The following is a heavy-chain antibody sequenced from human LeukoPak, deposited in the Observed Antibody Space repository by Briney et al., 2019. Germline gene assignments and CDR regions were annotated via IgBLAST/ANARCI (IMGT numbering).Heavy chain of an antibody. CDR3: VSMTGGNWFDP. CDR1: GFTLSSKY. Sequence: GSPRLSCAAPGFTLSSKYISWGRPAPGEGLEWVSVIYSGGSTYYADSVKGRFTISRDNSKNTLYLQMNSLRAEDTAVYYCVSMTGGNWFDPWGQGTLVTVSS. J-gene: IGHJ5*02. CDR2: IYSGGST. V-gene: IGHV3-66*01. D-gene: IGHD3-9*01.